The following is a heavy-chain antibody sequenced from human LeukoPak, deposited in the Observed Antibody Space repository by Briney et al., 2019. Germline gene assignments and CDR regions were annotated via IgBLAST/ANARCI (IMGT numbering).Heavy chain of an antibody. CDR3: VKDPQLELFAFDI. CDR1: GFTFSSYA. D-gene: IGHD1-7*01. J-gene: IGHJ3*02. CDR2: ISGSGGST. V-gene: IGHV3-23*01. Sequence: GGSLRLSCAASGFTFSSYAMSWVRQAPGKGLEWVSAISGSGGSTYYADSVKGRFTISRDNSKNTLYLQMNSLRAEDTAVYYCVKDPQLELFAFDIWGQGTMVTVSS.